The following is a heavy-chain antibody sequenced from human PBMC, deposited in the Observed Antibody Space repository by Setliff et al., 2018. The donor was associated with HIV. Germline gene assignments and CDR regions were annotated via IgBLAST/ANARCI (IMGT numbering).Heavy chain of an antibody. CDR2: IYSSGNT. J-gene: IGHJ4*02. V-gene: IGHV4-38-2*01. CDR1: GNSISSGYY. Sequence: SETLSLTCVVSGNSISSGYYWGWIRQPPGKGLEWIGSIYSSGNTYYNPSLKSRVTISVDTPRNQFSLKLSSVTAADTAVYYCARHRRDTTAISDYWGQGTLVTVSS. CDR3: ARHRRDTTAISDY. D-gene: IGHD4-17*01.